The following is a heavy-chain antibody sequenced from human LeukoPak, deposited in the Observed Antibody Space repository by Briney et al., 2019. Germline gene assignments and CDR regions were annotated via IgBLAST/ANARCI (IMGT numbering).Heavy chain of an antibody. J-gene: IGHJ4*02. CDR3: ARRNLRWFGELDY. CDR2: VYYSGST. Sequence: SETLSLTCTVSGGSIRSDFWSWIRQPPGKGLEWIGYVYYSGSTNYSPSLNSRVTISIDTSKNKFSLKLTSVSAADTAVYYCARRNLRWFGELDYWGQGTLVTVSS. D-gene: IGHD3-10*01. CDR1: GGSIRSDF. V-gene: IGHV4-59*08.